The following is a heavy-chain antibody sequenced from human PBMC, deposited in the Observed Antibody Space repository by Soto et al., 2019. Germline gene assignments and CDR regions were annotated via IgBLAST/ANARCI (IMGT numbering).Heavy chain of an antibody. J-gene: IGHJ4*02. V-gene: IGHV4-59*01. CDR3: ARVTGRFGSGSYSDY. CDR2: IYYSGST. Sequence: SETLSLTCTVSGGSISSYYWSWIRQPPGKGLEWIGYIYYSGSTNYNPSLKSRVTISVDTSKNQFSLKLSSVTAADTAVYYCARVTGRFGSGSYSDYWGQGTLVTVSS. CDR1: GGSISSYY. D-gene: IGHD3-10*01.